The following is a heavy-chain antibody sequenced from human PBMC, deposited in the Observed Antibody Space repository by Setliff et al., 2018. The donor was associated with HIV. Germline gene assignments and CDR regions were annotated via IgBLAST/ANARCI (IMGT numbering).Heavy chain of an antibody. CDR1: GFTFSRYG. CDR2: IRYDATDK. V-gene: IGHV3-30*02. D-gene: IGHD6-13*01. Sequence: LRLSCAASGFTFSRYGMHWVRQAPGKGLEWVAFIRYDATDKYYAESVRGRFTISRDYSRSTLYLQMNSLRAEDSAVYYCAKDPNSSWHVGFYNYGMDVWGQGTTVTVSS. J-gene: IGHJ6*02. CDR3: AKDPNSSWHVGFYNYGMDV.